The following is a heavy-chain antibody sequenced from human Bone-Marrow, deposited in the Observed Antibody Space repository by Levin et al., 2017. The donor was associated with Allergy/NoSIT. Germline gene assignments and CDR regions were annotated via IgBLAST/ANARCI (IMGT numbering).Heavy chain of an antibody. V-gene: IGHV3-15*01. D-gene: IGHD5-12*01. CDR3: TTEVVTTTIDY. Sequence: GGSLRLSWAVSGVTVSNAGRSGVRQAPGKGLEWVGRIKSKTDGGTTDYAAPVKGRFTISRDDSKNTLYLQMNSLKTEDTAVYYCTTEVVTTTIDYWGQGTLVTVSS. CDR1: GVTVSNAG. J-gene: IGHJ4*02. CDR2: IKSKTDGGTT.